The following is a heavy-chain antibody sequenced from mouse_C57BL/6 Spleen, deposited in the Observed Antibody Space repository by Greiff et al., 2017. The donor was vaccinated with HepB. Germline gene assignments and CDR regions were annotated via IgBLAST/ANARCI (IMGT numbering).Heavy chain of an antibody. Sequence: QVQLQQPGAELVKPGASVKLSCKASGYTFTSYWMHWVKQRPGQGLEWIGMIHPNSGSTNYNEKFKSKATLTVDKSSSTAYMQLSSLTSEDSAVYYCARKGMGKIYYYCSSVAYWGQGTLVTVSA. CDR1: GYTFTSYW. CDR3: ARKGMGKIYYYCSSVAY. J-gene: IGHJ3*01. V-gene: IGHV1-64*01. D-gene: IGHD1-1*01. CDR2: IHPNSGST.